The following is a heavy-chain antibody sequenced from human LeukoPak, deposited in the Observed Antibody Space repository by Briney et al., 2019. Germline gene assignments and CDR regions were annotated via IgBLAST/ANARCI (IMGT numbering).Heavy chain of an antibody. J-gene: IGHJ4*02. CDR3: ARGFEYSSSPYDY. Sequence: GGSLRLSCSASGFTFSSYAMHWVRQAPGKGLEWVAVISYDGSNKYYADSVKGRFTISRDNSKNTLYLQMNSLRAEDTAVYYCARGFEYSSSPYDYWGQGTLVTVSS. CDR1: GFTFSSYA. V-gene: IGHV3-30-3*01. CDR2: ISYDGSNK. D-gene: IGHD6-6*01.